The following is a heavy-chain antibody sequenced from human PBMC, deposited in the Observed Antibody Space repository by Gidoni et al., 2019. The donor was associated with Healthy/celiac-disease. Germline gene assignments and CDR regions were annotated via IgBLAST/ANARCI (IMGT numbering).Heavy chain of an antibody. CDR1: VFTFSSYA. J-gene: IGHJ4*02. CDR2: ISGSGGST. V-gene: IGHV3-23*01. Sequence: EVQLLASGGGLVQPGGSLRLLCAASVFTFSSYAMSWVRQAPGKGLEWVSAISGSGGSTYYADSVKGRFTISRDNSKNTLYLQMNSLRAEDTAVYYCANPTGPFHVDPLDYWGQGTLVTVSS. CDR3: ANPTGPFHVDPLDY. D-gene: IGHD3-3*02.